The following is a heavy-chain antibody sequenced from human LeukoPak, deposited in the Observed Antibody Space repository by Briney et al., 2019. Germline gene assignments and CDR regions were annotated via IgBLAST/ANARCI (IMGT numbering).Heavy chain of an antibody. D-gene: IGHD1-26*01. CDR3: ARVGSSGSYNEDY. Sequence: GGSLRLSCAASGFTFSSYSMNWVRQAPGKGLEWVSSISSSSTYIYYADSVKGRFTISRDNAKNSLYLQMNTLRAEDTAVHYCARVGSSGSYNEDYWGQGTLVTVSS. CDR2: ISSSSTYI. V-gene: IGHV3-21*01. J-gene: IGHJ4*02. CDR1: GFTFSSYS.